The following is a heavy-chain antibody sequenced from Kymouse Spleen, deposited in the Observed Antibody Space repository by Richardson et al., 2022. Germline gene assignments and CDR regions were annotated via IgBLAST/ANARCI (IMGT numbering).Heavy chain of an antibody. Sequence: QVQLQQSGPGLVKPSQTLSLTCAISGDSVSSNSAAWNWIRQSPSRGLEWLGRTYYRSKWYNDYAVSVKSRITINPDTSKNQFSLQLNSVTPEDTAVYYCARGGSIVGATGDYYYGMDVWGQGTTVTVSS. V-gene: IGHV6-1*01. CDR1: GDSVSSNSAA. D-gene: IGHD1-26*01. CDR2: TYYRSKWYN. J-gene: IGHJ6*02. CDR3: ARGGSIVGATGDYYYGMDV.